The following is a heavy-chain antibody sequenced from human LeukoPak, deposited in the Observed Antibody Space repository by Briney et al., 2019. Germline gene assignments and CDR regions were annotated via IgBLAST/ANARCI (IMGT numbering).Heavy chain of an antibody. CDR3: AREPYSSSWVDY. Sequence: SETLSLTCTVSGGSISSYYWSWIRQPPGKGLGWIGYIDYSGSTNYNPSLKSRVTISVDTSKNQFSLKLSSVTAADTAVYYCAREPYSSSWVDYWGQGTLVTVSS. V-gene: IGHV4-59*12. D-gene: IGHD6-13*01. CDR2: IDYSGST. J-gene: IGHJ4*02. CDR1: GGSISSYY.